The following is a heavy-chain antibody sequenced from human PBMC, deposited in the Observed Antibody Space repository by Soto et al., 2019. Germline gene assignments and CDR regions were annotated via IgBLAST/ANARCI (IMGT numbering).Heavy chain of an antibody. CDR3: AGTVAGTRNYYYFGMDV. CDR1: GDSVSSNSAA. V-gene: IGHV6-1*01. J-gene: IGHJ6*02. D-gene: IGHD6-19*01. CDR2: TYYRSKWYN. Sequence: SQTLSLTCAISGDSVSSNSAAWNWIRQSPSRGLEWLGRTYYRSKWYNDYAVSVKSRITINPDTSKNQFSLQLNSVTPEDTAVYYCAGTVAGTRNYYYFGMDVWGQGTTVTVSS.